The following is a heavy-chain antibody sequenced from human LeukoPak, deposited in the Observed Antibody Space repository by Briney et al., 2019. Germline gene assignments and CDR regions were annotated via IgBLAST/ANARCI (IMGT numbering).Heavy chain of an antibody. CDR2: IYSGGST. CDR1: GFTVSSNY. V-gene: IGHV3-66*01. Sequence: PGGSLRLSCAASGFTVSSNYMSWVRQAPGRGLEWVSVIYSGGSTYYADSVKGRFTISRDNSKNTLYLQMNSLRAEDTAVYYCARSEGDLSLGFDYWGQGTLVTVSS. D-gene: IGHD3-16*02. J-gene: IGHJ4*02. CDR3: ARSEGDLSLGFDY.